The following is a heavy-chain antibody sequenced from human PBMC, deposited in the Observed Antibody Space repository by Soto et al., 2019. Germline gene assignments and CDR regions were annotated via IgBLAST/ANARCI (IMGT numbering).Heavy chain of an antibody. Sequence: ASVKVSCKVSGYTLTELSMHWVRQAPGKGLEWMGGFDPEDGETIYAQKFQGRVTMTEDTSTDTAYMELSSLRSEDTAVYYCATGAAGTGPRLYYYYYGMDVWGQGTTVTVSS. CDR2: FDPEDGET. D-gene: IGHD6-13*01. J-gene: IGHJ6*02. CDR3: ATGAAGTGPRLYYYYYGMDV. CDR1: GYTLTELS. V-gene: IGHV1-24*01.